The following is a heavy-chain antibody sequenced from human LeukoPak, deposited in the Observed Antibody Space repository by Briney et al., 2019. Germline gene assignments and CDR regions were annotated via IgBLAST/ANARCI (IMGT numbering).Heavy chain of an antibody. J-gene: IGHJ4*02. CDR1: GFTFSSYG. CDR3: AREGPRGNSQFDY. CDR2: IWYDGSNR. Sequence: GGSLRLSCVASGFTFSSYGMHWVRQVPGKGLEWVALIWYDGSNRYYSDSVKGRFTISGDNSKNTLYLQMNSLRAEDTAVYYCAREGPRGNSQFDYWGQGTLVTVSS. D-gene: IGHD4-23*01. V-gene: IGHV3-33*01.